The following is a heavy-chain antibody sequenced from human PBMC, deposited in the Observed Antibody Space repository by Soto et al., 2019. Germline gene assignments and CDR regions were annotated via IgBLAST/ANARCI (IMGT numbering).Heavy chain of an antibody. CDR2: IIPILGIA. V-gene: IGHV1-69*08. CDR3: ARDFGTTGTTGAFDI. Sequence: QVQLVQSGAEVKKPGSSVKVSCKASGGTFSSYTISWVRQAPGQGLEWMGRIIPILGIANYAQKFQGRVTITADKSTSTAYMELSSLRSEDTAVYYCARDFGTTGTTGAFDIWGQGTMVTVSS. D-gene: IGHD1-1*01. CDR1: GGTFSSYT. J-gene: IGHJ3*02.